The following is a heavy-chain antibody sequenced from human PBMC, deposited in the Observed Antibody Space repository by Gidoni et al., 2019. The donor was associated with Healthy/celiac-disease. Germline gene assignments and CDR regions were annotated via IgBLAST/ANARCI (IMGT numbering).Heavy chain of an antibody. CDR3: ARGRHITIFGVVIRGLYFDY. Sequence: QVQLQQWGAGLLKPSETLSLTCAVYGVSFSGYYWSWIRQPPGKGLEWIGEINHSGSTNYNPSLKSRVTISVDTSKNQFSLKLSSVTAADTAVYYCARGRHITIFGVVIRGLYFDYWGQGTLVTVSS. D-gene: IGHD3-3*01. CDR1: GVSFSGYY. J-gene: IGHJ4*02. V-gene: IGHV4-34*01. CDR2: INHSGST.